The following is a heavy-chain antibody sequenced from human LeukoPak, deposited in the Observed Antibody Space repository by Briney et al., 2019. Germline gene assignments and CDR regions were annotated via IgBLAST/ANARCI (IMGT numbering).Heavy chain of an antibody. D-gene: IGHD5-18*01. J-gene: IGHJ3*02. CDR1: GFTFDDYG. CDR2: INWNGGST. Sequence: GGSLRLSCAASGFTFDDYGMSWVRQAPGKGLEWVSGINWNGGSTGYADSVKGRFTISRDKSKNTLYLQMNSLRAEDTALFYCAARWGYNGFDIWGQGTMVAVSS. V-gene: IGHV3-20*04. CDR3: AARWGYNGFDI.